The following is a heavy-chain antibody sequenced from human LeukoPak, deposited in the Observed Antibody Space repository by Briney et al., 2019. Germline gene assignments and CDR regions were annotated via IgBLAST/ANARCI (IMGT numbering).Heavy chain of an antibody. J-gene: IGHJ1*01. CDR3: ARSVTPQYFQH. V-gene: IGHV7-4-1*02. CDR1: GYTFTSYG. Sequence: ASVKVSCKASGYTFTSYGMNWVRQAPGQGLEWMGWINTNTGNPTYAQGFTGRLVFSVDTSVSTAYLQISSLKAEDTAVYHCARSVTPQYFQHWGQGTLVTVSS. CDR2: INTNTGNP. D-gene: IGHD4-17*01.